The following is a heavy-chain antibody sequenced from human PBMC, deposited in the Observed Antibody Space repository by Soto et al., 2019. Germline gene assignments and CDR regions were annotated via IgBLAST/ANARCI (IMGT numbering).Heavy chain of an antibody. V-gene: IGHV4-30-2*01. J-gene: IGHJ4*02. CDR2: IYHSGST. D-gene: IGHD3-22*01. Sequence: PSEPLSLPCAVSGGSISSGGYSWSWIRQPPGKGLEWIGYIYHSGSTYYNPSLKSRVTISVDRSKNQFSLKLSSVTAADTAVYYCAGISYYYDSQDWGQGTLVTVSS. CDR1: GGSISSGGYS. CDR3: AGISYYYDSQD.